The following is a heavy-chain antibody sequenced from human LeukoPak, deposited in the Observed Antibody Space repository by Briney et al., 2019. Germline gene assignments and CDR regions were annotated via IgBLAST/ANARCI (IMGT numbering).Heavy chain of an antibody. CDR1: GYTFTSYA. V-gene: IGHV7-4-1*02. CDR3: ARTRTHCSSTSCLIWDNWFDP. J-gene: IGHJ5*02. Sequence: GASVKVSCKASGYTFTSYAMNWVRQAPGQGLEWMGWINTNTGNPTYAQGFTGRFVFSLDTSVSTAYLQISSLKAEDTAVYYCARTRTHCSSTSCLIWDNWFDPWGQGTLVTVSS. D-gene: IGHD2-2*01. CDR2: INTNTGNP.